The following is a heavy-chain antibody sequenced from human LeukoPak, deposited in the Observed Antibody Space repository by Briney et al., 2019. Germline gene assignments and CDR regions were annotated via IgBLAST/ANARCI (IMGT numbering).Heavy chain of an antibody. CDR2: INYSGST. V-gene: IGHV4-31*03. CDR3: ASFGYSSGWSIDY. D-gene: IGHD6-19*01. J-gene: IGHJ4*02. CDR1: GGSISSGGYY. Sequence: SETLSLTCTVSGGSISSGGYYWSWIRQHPGKGLEWIGYINYSGSTYYNPSLKSRVTISVDTSKNQFSLKVSSVTAADTAVYYCASFGYSSGWSIDYWGQGSLVTVSS.